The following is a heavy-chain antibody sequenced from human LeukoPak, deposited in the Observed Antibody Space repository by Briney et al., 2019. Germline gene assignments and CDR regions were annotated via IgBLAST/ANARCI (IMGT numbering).Heavy chain of an antibody. V-gene: IGHV1-18*01. CDR2: ISGKNGDS. D-gene: IGHD3-10*01. Sequence: GASVKVSCTASGYNFVDYHITWVRQAPGLGLEWLGWISGKNGDSAHSQKVQGRVSMTTDTSTNTGYLELRSLRSDDTAVYYRAKTSITMVLQTWGQGTLVTVSS. CDR3: AKTSITMVLQT. CDR1: GYNFVDYH. J-gene: IGHJ4*02.